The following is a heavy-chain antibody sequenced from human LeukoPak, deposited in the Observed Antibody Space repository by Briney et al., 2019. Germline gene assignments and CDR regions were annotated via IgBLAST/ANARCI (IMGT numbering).Heavy chain of an antibody. CDR3: ARGGQGHYDILTGYFYYMDV. Sequence: SETLSLTCTVSGGSISSYYWSWIRQPAGKGLEWIGRIYTSGSTNYNPSLKSRVTMSVDTSKNQFSLKPSSVTAADTAVYYCARGGQGHYDILTGYFYYMDVWGKGTTVTISS. D-gene: IGHD3-9*01. CDR1: GGSISSYY. CDR2: IYTSGST. J-gene: IGHJ6*03. V-gene: IGHV4-4*07.